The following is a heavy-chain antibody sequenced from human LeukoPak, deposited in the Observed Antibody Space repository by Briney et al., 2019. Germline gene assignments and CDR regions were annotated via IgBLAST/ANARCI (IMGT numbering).Heavy chain of an antibody. V-gene: IGHV4-30-4*01. CDR2: IYYSGST. D-gene: IGHD6-13*01. J-gene: IGHJ5*02. CDR3: ARGGIAAAARLNWFDP. Sequence: SETLSLTCTVSGGSISSGDYYWSWIRQPPGKGLEWIGYIYYSGSTYYNPSLKSRVTISVDTSKNQFSLKLSSVTAADTAVYYCARGGIAAAARLNWFDPWGQGTLVIVSS. CDR1: GGSISSGDYY.